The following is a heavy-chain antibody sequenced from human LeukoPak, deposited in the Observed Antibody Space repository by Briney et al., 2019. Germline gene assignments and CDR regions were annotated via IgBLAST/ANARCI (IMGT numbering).Heavy chain of an antibody. CDR1: GGSISSSSYY. V-gene: IGHV4-39*07. CDR2: IYYSGST. CDR3: AISPRDYYGSGRKR. J-gene: IGHJ4*02. Sequence: ASETLSLTCTVSGGSISSSSYYWGWIRQPPGKGLEWIGSIYYSGSTYYNPSLKSRVTISVDTSKNQFSLKLSSVTAADTAVYYCAISPRDYYGSGRKRWGQGTLVTVSS. D-gene: IGHD3-10*01.